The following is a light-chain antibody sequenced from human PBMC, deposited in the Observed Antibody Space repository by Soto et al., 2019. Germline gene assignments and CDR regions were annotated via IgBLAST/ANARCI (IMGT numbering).Light chain of an antibody. CDR3: QQYNNWPPDRT. CDR2: GAS. Sequence: EIVMTQSPATLSVSPGERATLSCRASQSVSSNLAWYQQKPGQAPRLLIYGASTRATGSPARFSGSGSWTEFTLAISSLQSEDFVIYFCQQYNNWPPDRTFGQGTKVEIK. V-gene: IGKV3-15*01. CDR1: QSVSSN. J-gene: IGKJ1*01.